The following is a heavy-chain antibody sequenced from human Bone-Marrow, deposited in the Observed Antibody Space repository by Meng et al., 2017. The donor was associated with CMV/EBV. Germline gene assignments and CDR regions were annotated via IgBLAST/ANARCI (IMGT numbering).Heavy chain of an antibody. V-gene: IGHV3-21*01. CDR3: ARDGQQHAYYYYGMDV. CDR1: GFTFDTYS. CDR2: ISATGSYI. D-gene: IGHD6-13*01. Sequence: GESLKISCAASGFTFDTYSMNWVRQAPGKGLEWVSSISATGSYIHYADSLKGRFTISRDNAKNSLSLQLNSLRAEDTAVYYCARDGQQHAYYYYGMDVWGQGTTVTVSS. J-gene: IGHJ6*02.